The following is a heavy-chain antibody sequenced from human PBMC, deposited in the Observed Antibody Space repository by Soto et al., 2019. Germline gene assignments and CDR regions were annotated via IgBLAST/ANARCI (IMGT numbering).Heavy chain of an antibody. J-gene: IGHJ4*02. Sequence: QSQTLSLTCAVYGGSFSGYYWSWIRQPPGKGLEWIGEINHSGSTNYNPSLKSRVTISVDTSKNQFSLKLSSVTAADTAVYYCARGGIGVVVVAANYFDYWGQGTLVTVSS. D-gene: IGHD2-15*01. CDR3: ARGGIGVVVVAANYFDY. CDR2: INHSGST. CDR1: GGSFSGYY. V-gene: IGHV4-34*01.